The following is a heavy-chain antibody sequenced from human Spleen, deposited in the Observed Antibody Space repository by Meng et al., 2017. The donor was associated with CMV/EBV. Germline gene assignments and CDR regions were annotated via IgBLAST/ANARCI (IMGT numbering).Heavy chain of an antibody. J-gene: IGHJ4*02. CDR3: ARGRASRRYYYDSSGYPNDY. D-gene: IGHD3-22*01. CDR1: FSGYY. V-gene: IGHV4-34*01. CDR2: INHSGST. Sequence: FSGYYWSWIRQPPGKGLEWIGEINHSGSTNYNPSLKSRVTISVDTSKTQFSLKLSSVTAADTAVYYCARGRASRRYYYDSSGYPNDYWGQGTLVTVSS.